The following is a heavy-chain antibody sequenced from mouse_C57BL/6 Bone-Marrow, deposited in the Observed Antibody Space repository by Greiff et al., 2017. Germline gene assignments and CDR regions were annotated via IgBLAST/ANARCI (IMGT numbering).Heavy chain of an antibody. CDR2: IYPGNSDT. V-gene: IGHV1-5*01. D-gene: IGHD4-1*01. CDR1: GYTFTSYW. Sequence: VQLQQSGTVLARPGASVKMSCKTSGYTFTSYWMHWVKQRPGQGLEWIGAIYPGNSDTSFNQKFKGKAKLTSVTSACTAYMELSSLTNEDSAVYYCTRRNWVNFDYWGQGTTLTVSS. J-gene: IGHJ2*01. CDR3: TRRNWVNFDY.